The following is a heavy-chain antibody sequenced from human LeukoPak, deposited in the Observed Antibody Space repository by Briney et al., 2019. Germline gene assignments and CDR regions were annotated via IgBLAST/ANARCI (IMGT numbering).Heavy chain of an antibody. D-gene: IGHD1-26*01. J-gene: IGHJ4*02. CDR3: AREVGELTLDY. Sequence: GGSLRLSCAASGFTFSSYSMNWVRQAPGKGLEWVSSISSSSSYIYYGDSVKGRFTISRDNAENSLYLQMNSLRAEDTAVYYCAREVGELTLDYLGQGTLVTVSS. V-gene: IGHV3-21*01. CDR2: ISSSSSYI. CDR1: GFTFSSYS.